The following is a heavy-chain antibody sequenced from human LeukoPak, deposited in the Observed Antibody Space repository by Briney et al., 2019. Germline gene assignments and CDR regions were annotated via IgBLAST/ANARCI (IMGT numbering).Heavy chain of an antibody. CDR3: GYGGNSVDY. D-gene: IGHD4-23*01. Sequence: GASVKVSCKASGYTFTSYGFSWVRLAHGQGLEWIGWISAYNGNTNYAQKLQGRVTMTTDTSTSTAYMELRSLRSDDTAVYYCGYGGNSVDYWGQGTLVTVSS. V-gene: IGHV1-18*01. CDR2: ISAYNGNT. CDR1: GYTFTSYG. J-gene: IGHJ4*02.